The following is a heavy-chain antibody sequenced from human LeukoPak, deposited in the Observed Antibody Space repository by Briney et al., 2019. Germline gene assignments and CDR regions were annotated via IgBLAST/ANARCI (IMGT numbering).Heavy chain of an antibody. V-gene: IGHV3-23*01. Sequence: PGGSLRLSCAASGFTFSSYAMSWVRQAPGKGLEWVPAISGSGGSTYYADSVKGRFTISRDNSKNSLYLQMNSLRAEDTAVYYCARSVAGNRFDYWGQGTLVTVSS. CDR1: GFTFSSYA. CDR2: ISGSGGST. J-gene: IGHJ4*02. CDR3: ARSVAGNRFDY. D-gene: IGHD6-19*01.